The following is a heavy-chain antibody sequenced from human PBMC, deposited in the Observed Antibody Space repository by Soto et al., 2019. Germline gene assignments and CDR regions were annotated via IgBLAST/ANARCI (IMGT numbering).Heavy chain of an antibody. CDR3: AGYGATTAFDY. J-gene: IGHJ4*02. V-gene: IGHV1-18*01. Sequence: QVQLVQSGAEVKKPGASVKVSCKASGYTFTSYGISWVRQAPGQGLEWTGWISAYNGHTYYTLKPQGRVTMTTDTSTSLAYMELRSLCCDETAVYYCAGYGATTAFDYWGQGTLVTVSS. CDR2: ISAYNGHT. CDR1: GYTFTSYG. D-gene: IGHD5-12*01.